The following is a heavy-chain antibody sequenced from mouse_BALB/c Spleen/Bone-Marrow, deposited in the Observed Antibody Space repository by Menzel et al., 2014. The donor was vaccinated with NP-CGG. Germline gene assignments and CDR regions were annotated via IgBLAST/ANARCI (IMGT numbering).Heavy chain of an antibody. V-gene: IGHV6-6*02. J-gene: IGHJ4*01. Sequence: EVKLVESGGGLVQPGGSMKLSCVASGFTSSNYWMNWVRQSPEKGLEWVGEIRLESNNYATHYAESVKGRFTISRDDSKSSVYLQMNNLRAEDTGIYYCTRDYRDAMDYWGQGTSVTVSS. CDR2: IRLESNNYAT. CDR1: GFTSSNYW. D-gene: IGHD2-4*01. CDR3: TRDYRDAMDY.